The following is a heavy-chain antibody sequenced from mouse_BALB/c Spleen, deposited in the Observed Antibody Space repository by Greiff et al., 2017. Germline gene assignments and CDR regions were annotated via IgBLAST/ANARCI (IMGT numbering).Heavy chain of an antibody. D-gene: IGHD2-3*01. CDR2: ISSGSSTI. Sequence: DVHLVESGGGLVQPGGSRKLSCAASGFTFSSFGMHWVRQAPEKGLEWVAYISSGSSTIYYADTVKGRFTISRDNPKNTLFLQMTSLRSEDTAMYYCARGASFYYWYFDVWGAGTTVTVSS. J-gene: IGHJ1*01. V-gene: IGHV5-17*02. CDR3: ARGASFYYWYFDV. CDR1: GFTFSSFG.